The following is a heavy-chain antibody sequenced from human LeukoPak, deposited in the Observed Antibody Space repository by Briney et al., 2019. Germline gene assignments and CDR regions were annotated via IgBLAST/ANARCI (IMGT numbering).Heavy chain of an antibody. CDR3: ARDRGYSYGLIAFDI. V-gene: IGHV1-69*04. CDR2: IIPIFGIA. CDR1: GGTFSSYA. D-gene: IGHD5-18*01. Sequence: SVKVSCKASGGTFSSYAISGVRQAPGQGLEWMGRIIPIFGIANYAQKVQGRVTITADKSTSTAYMELSSLRSEDTAVYYCARDRGYSYGLIAFDIWGQGTMVTVSS. J-gene: IGHJ3*02.